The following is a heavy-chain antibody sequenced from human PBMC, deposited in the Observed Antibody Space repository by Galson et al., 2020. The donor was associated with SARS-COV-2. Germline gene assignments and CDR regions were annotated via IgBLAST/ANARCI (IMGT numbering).Heavy chain of an antibody. CDR2: IRYDGSAN. V-gene: IGHV3-30*02. D-gene: IGHD2-15*01. J-gene: IGHJ6*02. Sequence: GGSLTLPCAASGSTFSIYGIHWVRKAPGKGLEWVAFIRYDGSANHYADSVQGRFTIFRDNSKNMLYRQMSSLRAEDTAVYYCEKYRKENSNSSLGCLAVWGYGNPVTIS. CDR1: GSTFSIYG. CDR3: EKYRKENSNSSLGCLAV.